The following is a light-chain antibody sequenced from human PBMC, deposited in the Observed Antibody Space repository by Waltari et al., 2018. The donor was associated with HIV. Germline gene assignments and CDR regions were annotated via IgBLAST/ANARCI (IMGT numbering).Light chain of an antibody. CDR2: GAS. V-gene: IGKV3-15*01. Sequence: IMQSPDLLPVSPGDGVTLTCRASQSVNTNVAWYQQSPGKAPRLLIYGASTRAAGFPARFSGGGSGTEFTLTISSLQSEEFALYVWNQYNNWPYTFGQGTKLDIK. J-gene: IGKJ2*01. CDR1: QSVNTN. CDR3: NQYNNWPYT.